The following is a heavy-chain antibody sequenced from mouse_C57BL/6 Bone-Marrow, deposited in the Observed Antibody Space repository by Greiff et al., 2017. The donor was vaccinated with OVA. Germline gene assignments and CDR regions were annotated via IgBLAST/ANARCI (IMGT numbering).Heavy chain of an antibody. D-gene: IGHD1-1*01. V-gene: IGHV5-15*01. Sequence: EVQLVESGGGLVQPGGSLKLSCAASGFTFSDYGMAWVRQAPRKGPEWVAFISNLAYSIYYADTVTGRFTISRENAKNTLYLEMSSLRSEDTAMYYCARREFTTVVDYWYFDVWGTGTTVTVSS. CDR1: GFTFSDYG. CDR3: ARREFTTVVDYWYFDV. CDR2: ISNLAYSI. J-gene: IGHJ1*03.